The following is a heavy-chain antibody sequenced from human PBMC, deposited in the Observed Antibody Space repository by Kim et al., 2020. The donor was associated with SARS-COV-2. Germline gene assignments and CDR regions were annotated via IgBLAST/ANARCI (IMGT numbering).Heavy chain of an antibody. CDR3: ARGEDIVLMVYAPRGYYYYGRDV. CDR2: IKQDGSEK. D-gene: IGHD2-8*01. V-gene: IGHV3-7*01. CDR1: GFTFSSYW. Sequence: GGSLRLSCAASGFTFSSYWMSWVRQAPGKGLEWVANIKQDGSEKYYVDSVKGRFTISRDNAKNSLYLQMNSLRAEDTAVYYCARGEDIVLMVYAPRGYYYYGRDVWGQGTTVTVSS. J-gene: IGHJ6*02.